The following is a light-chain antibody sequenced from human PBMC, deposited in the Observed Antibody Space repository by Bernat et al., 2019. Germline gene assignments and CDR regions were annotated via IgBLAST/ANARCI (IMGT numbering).Light chain of an antibody. Sequence: QSALTQPRSVSGSPGQSVTISCTGTSSDVGGYNYVSWYQQHPGKAPKLMIYDVSKRPSGVPGRFSGSKSGNTASLTISGLQAEDEADYYCSSYAGSYSWVFGTGTKVTVL. J-gene: IGLJ1*01. V-gene: IGLV2-11*01. CDR3: SSYAGSYSWV. CDR1: SSDVGGYNY. CDR2: DVS.